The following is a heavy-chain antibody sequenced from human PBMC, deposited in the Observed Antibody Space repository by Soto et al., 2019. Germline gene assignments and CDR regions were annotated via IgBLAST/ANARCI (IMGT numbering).Heavy chain of an antibody. CDR2: IYYIGST. J-gene: IGHJ4*02. V-gene: IGHV4-59*08. CDR3: ARQATTVTTFYFDS. D-gene: IGHD4-17*01. Sequence: ETPSETLSLTCTVSGGSISSYYWSWIRQPPGKGLEWIGYIYYIGSTDYNPSLKSRVTISLDTSKNQFSLKLSSVTAADTAVYYCARQATTVTTFYFDSWGQGSLVTVSS. CDR1: GGSISSYY.